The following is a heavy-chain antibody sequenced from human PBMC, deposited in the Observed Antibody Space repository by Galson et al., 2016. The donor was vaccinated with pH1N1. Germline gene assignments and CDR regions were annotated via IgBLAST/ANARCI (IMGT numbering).Heavy chain of an antibody. CDR1: GFTFNKYA. D-gene: IGHD5-12*01. CDR2: ISGSGRDT. Sequence: SLRLSCAASGFTFNKYAMTWVRQAPGKGLEWVSAISGSGRDTYYADSVKGRFTISRDNSKDTVYLQMNSLRTEDTAVYYCARDSEYSGHEGFHWAQGTLVIVSS. V-gene: IGHV3-23*01. J-gene: IGHJ4*02. CDR3: ARDSEYSGHEGFH.